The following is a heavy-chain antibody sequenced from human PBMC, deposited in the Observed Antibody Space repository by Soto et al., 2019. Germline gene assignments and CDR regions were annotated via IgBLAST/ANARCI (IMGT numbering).Heavy chain of an antibody. CDR1: GYTFTSYD. V-gene: IGHV1-8*01. Sequence: GASVKVSCKASGYTFTSYDMNWVRQATGQGLEWMGWMNPNSGNTGYAQKFQGRVTMSRDTSTNTAYMELSSLRSEDTAVYYCARFMVRGIIGPWGQGTQVTVSS. J-gene: IGHJ5*02. CDR3: ARFMVRGIIGP. CDR2: MNPNSGNT. D-gene: IGHD3-10*01.